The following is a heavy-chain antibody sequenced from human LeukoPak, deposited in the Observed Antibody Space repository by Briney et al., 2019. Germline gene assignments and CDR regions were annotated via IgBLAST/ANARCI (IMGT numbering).Heavy chain of an antibody. J-gene: IGHJ6*02. Sequence: GGSLRLSCAASGFTFSSYAMHWVRQAPGKGLEWVAVISYDGSNKYYADSVKGRFTISRDNSKNTLYLQMNSLRAEDTAVYYCARQVDTAMADYYYYYGMDVWGQGTTVTVSS. CDR1: GFTFSSYA. V-gene: IGHV3-30-3*01. CDR2: ISYDGSNK. D-gene: IGHD5-18*01. CDR3: ARQVDTAMADYYYYYGMDV.